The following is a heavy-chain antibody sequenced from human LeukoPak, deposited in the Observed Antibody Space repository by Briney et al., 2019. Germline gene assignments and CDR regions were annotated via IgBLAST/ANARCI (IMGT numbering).Heavy chain of an antibody. CDR2: LSFSGSST. V-gene: IGHV3-23*01. Sequence: GGSLRLSCAASEFTFSNYAMSWVRQAPGKGLEWVSSLSFSGSSTYYAESVKGRFTISRDNSKNTLYLQMNSLRVEDTAVYFCATAPLGMGNDFDYWGQGTLVTVSS. CDR1: EFTFSNYA. CDR3: ATAPLGMGNDFDY. J-gene: IGHJ4*02. D-gene: IGHD7-27*01.